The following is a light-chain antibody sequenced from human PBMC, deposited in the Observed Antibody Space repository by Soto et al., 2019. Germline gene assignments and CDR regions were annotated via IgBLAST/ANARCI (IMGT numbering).Light chain of an antibody. CDR1: SGHSTYA. V-gene: IGLV4-69*01. CDR3: QTWGTGIWV. J-gene: IGLJ3*02. Sequence: QPVLTQSPSASASLGASVKITCTLSSGHSTYAITWHQQQPEKAPRFLMKVATDGSLSKGDGIPDRFSGSSSGAERYLTISSLQSEDEADYYCQTWGTGIWVFGGGTKVTVL. CDR2: VATDGSL.